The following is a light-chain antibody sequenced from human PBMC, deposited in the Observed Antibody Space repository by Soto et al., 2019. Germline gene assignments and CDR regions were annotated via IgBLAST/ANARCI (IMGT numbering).Light chain of an antibody. CDR2: DVS. CDR1: SSDVGGYNY. V-gene: IGLV2-14*01. CDR3: SSYTSSSPYV. Sequence: LNQPASVYWSPGQSITISCTGTSSDVGGYNYVSWYQQHPGKAPKLMIYDVSNRPSGVSNRFSGSKSGNTASLTISGLQAEDEADYYCSSYTSSSPYVFGTGTKVTVL. J-gene: IGLJ1*01.